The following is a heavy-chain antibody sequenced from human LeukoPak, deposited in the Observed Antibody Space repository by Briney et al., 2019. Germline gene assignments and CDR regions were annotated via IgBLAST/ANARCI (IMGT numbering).Heavy chain of an antibody. D-gene: IGHD5-24*01. CDR2: INPDGGNT. Sequence: ASVKVSCKASGYTFTNSYIHWVRQAPGQVLEWMGLINPDGGNTNYAQNFQGRVTLTRDTSTSTVYIELSSLRSEDTAIYYCARIRDGYNDAYDLWGQGTVVTVPS. CDR3: ARIRDGYNDAYDL. CDR1: GYTFTNSY. J-gene: IGHJ3*01. V-gene: IGHV1-46*01.